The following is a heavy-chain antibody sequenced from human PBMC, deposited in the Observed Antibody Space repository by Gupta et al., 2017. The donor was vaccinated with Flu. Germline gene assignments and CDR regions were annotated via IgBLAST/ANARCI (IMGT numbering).Heavy chain of an antibody. D-gene: IGHD3-22*01. V-gene: IGHV3-30*18. CDR2: ISFDGRNK. CDR3: AKDSHYYDGSGYRKLDS. Sequence: TFSSHGMHWVRQAPGKGLEWVGIISFDGRNKYYADSVKGRFTISRDNSKSTLYLQMNSLRAEDTAVYYCAKDSHYYDGSGYRKLDSWGQGTPVTVSS. CDR1: TFSSHG. J-gene: IGHJ5*01.